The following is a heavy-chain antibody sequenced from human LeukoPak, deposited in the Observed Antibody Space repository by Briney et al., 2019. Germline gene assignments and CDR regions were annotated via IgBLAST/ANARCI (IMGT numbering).Heavy chain of an antibody. D-gene: IGHD5-18*01. CDR1: GFTFSGDS. Sequence: GTSLRLSCAASGFTFSGDSMHWVRQAPGKGLNWVAFTSSDGNNQYYADSVKGRFIISRGNSKNTLYLQVNSLRPEDTAVYYCARAMDTAMGPYFDYWGQGTLVTVSS. CDR3: ARAMDTAMGPYFDY. CDR2: TSSDGNNQ. V-gene: IGHV3-30*04. J-gene: IGHJ4*02.